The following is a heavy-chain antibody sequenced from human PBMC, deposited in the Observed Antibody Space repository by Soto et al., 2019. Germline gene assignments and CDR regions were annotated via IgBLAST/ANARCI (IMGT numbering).Heavy chain of an antibody. V-gene: IGHV3-74*01. Sequence: EVHLVESGGGLVQPGGSLRLSCADSEFTFGHYWMHWVRQAPGKGLVWVSRINPDGTRTNYADSVKGRFTISRDNAKNTLYLQMNSLRGKDTAIYYCTKDTFGDRDSWGQGTLVTVSS. D-gene: IGHD4-17*01. CDR3: TKDTFGDRDS. J-gene: IGHJ4*02. CDR1: EFTFGHYW. CDR2: INPDGTRT.